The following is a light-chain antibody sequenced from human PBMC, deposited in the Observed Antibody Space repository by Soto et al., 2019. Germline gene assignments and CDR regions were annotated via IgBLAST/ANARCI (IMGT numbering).Light chain of an antibody. V-gene: IGKV1-9*01. J-gene: IGKJ4*01. CDR2: AAS. Sequence: DIQLTQSPSFLSASVGDRVTITCRASQGISSSLAWYQQKPGSAPELLIYAASTLQSGVPSRFSGSGSGTEFTLTISSLQPEDFATYYCQQINSFPLTFGGGTKVEIK. CDR1: QGISSS. CDR3: QQINSFPLT.